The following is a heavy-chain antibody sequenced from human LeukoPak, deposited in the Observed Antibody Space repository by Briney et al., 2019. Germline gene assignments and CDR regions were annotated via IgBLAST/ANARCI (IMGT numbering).Heavy chain of an antibody. CDR1: GFTFSDHY. Sequence: GGSLRLSCAASGFTFSDHYMSWIRQAPGKGLEWVSYISSSGTTMYYADSVKGRFTISRDSAQNSPYLQMNSLRAEDTAVYYCARGHWGLDYWGQGTQVTVSS. J-gene: IGHJ4*02. D-gene: IGHD7-27*01. V-gene: IGHV3-11*01. CDR2: ISSSGTTM. CDR3: ARGHWGLDY.